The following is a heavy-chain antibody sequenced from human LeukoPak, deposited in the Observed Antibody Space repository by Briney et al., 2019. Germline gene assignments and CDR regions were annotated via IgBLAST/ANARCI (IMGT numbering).Heavy chain of an antibody. Sequence: GEPLQISFNGSGYNFANFWVGWGRQLPGKGVEGMGIVNPADSDTRSSPSIQGQVTFSVDKSLSTAYLQWTSLKASDTAIYYCTKNTDTGIFDYWGQGTLVTVSS. CDR2: VNPADSDT. D-gene: IGHD1-14*01. CDR1: GYNFANFW. CDR3: TKNTDTGIFDY. V-gene: IGHV5-51*01. J-gene: IGHJ4*02.